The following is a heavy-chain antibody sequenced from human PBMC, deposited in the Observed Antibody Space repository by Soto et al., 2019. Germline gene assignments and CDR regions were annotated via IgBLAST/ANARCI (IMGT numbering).Heavy chain of an antibody. CDR1: GGSISSGGYY. D-gene: IGHD4-4*01. J-gene: IGHJ4*02. Sequence: QVQLQESGPGLVKPSQTLSLTCTVSGGSISSGGYYWSWIRQHPGKGLEWIGYIYYSGSTYYNPSLKSRGTRSVDTSKNQFSLKLSSVTAADTAVYYCARGAPVRNYSIDYWGQGTLVTVSS. CDR3: ARGAPVRNYSIDY. CDR2: IYYSGST. V-gene: IGHV4-31*03.